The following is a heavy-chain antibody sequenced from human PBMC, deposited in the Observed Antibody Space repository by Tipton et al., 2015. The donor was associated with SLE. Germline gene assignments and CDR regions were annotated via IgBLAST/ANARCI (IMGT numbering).Heavy chain of an antibody. D-gene: IGHD4-17*01. Sequence: LRLSCAVSGYFFSSGYYWDWIRQPPGRGLEWIGDISHSGSTYYTPSLKSRVTISVDTSKSQFSLRLRSVTAADTAVYYCARRDYNYGLDYRGQGTLVTVSS. CDR1: GYFFSSGYY. CDR3: ARRDYNYGLDY. V-gene: IGHV4-38-2*01. J-gene: IGHJ4*02. CDR2: ISHSGST.